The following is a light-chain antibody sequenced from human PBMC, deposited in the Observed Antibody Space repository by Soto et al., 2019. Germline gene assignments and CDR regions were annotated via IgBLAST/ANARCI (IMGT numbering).Light chain of an antibody. Sequence: QSVLTQPPSVSGAPGQTVTISCTGSSSNIGAPYDVHWYQVLPGTAPQLLISGNNNRPSGVPDRFSGSQSGTSASLAITGLQTAEEADYYCYAHDNFRSGSVFGGGTKVTVL. CDR1: SSNIGAPYD. CDR3: YAHDNFRSGSV. J-gene: IGLJ3*02. CDR2: GNN. V-gene: IGLV1-40*01.